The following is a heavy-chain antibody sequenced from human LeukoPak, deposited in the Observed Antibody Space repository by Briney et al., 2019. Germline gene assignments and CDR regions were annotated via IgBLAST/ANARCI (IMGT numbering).Heavy chain of an antibody. D-gene: IGHD6-19*01. J-gene: IGHJ4*02. CDR1: GGSISSGGYS. CDR2: IYHSGST. Sequence: SETLSLTCAVSGGSISSGGYSWSWIRQPPGKGLEWIGYIYHSGSTYYNPSLKSRVTISVDTSKNQFSLKLSSVTAADTAVYYCARVGGEQWLVLDWGQGTLVTVSS. CDR3: ARVGGEQWLVLD. V-gene: IGHV4-30-2*01.